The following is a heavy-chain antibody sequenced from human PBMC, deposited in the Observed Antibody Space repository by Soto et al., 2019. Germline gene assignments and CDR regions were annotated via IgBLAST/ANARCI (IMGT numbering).Heavy chain of an antibody. V-gene: IGHV3-7*05. CDR2: IKQDGSEK. CDR1: GFTFSSYW. J-gene: IGHJ6*02. D-gene: IGHD2-2*01. Sequence: VQLVESGGGLVQPGGSLRLSCAASGFTFSSYWMSWVRQAPGKGLEWVANIKQDGSEKYYVDSVKGRFTISRDNAKNSLYLQMNSLRAEDTAVYYCARSYCSSTSCYRLYYYYYGMDVWGQGTTVTVSS. CDR3: ARSYCSSTSCYRLYYYYYGMDV.